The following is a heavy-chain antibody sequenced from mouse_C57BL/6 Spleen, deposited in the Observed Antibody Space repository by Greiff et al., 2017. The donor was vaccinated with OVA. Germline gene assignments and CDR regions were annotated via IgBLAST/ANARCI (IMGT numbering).Heavy chain of an antibody. J-gene: IGHJ2*01. D-gene: IGHD1-1*01. CDR3: TYYGSSY. CDR1: GYTFTDYE. CDR2: IDPETGGT. Sequence: QVQLQQPGAELVRPGASVTLSCKASGYTFTDYEMHWVKQTPVHGLEWIGAIDPETGGTAYNQKFKGKAILTADKSSSTAYMELRSLTSEDSAVYYCTYYGSSYWGQGTTLTVSS. V-gene: IGHV1-15*01.